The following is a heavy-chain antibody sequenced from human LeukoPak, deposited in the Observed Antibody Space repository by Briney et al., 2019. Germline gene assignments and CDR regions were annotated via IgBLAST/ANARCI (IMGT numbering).Heavy chain of an antibody. Sequence: SETLSLTCTVSGGSISSYYWSWIRQPPGKGLEWIGYIYYSGSTNYNPSLKSRVTISVDTSKNQFSLKLSSVTAADTAVYYCARAKIDFWSLFGYWGQGTLVTVSS. CDR1: GGSISSYY. V-gene: IGHV4-59*01. CDR3: ARAKIDFWSLFGY. CDR2: IYYSGST. J-gene: IGHJ4*02. D-gene: IGHD3-3*01.